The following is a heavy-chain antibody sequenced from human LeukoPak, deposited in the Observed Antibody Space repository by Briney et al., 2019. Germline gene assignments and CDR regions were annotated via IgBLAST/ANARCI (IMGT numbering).Heavy chain of an antibody. CDR3: ARFPLSDSSGHYYPH. Sequence: ASVKVSCKTSGYTFTSYGMHWVRQAPGQRLEWMGWINGGNGDAKYSQKFQGRVTIIRDTSASTAYMELSSLRSEDTAVYYCARFPLSDSSGHYYPHWGQGTLVTVSS. CDR1: GYTFTSYG. D-gene: IGHD3-22*01. CDR2: INGGNGDA. V-gene: IGHV1-3*01. J-gene: IGHJ1*01.